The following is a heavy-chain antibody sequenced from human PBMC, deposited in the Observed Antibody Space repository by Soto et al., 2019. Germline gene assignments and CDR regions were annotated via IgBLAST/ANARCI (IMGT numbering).Heavy chain of an antibody. CDR1: GYTFTSFG. Sequence: QGQLVQSGDEVKKPGASVKVSCKASGYTFTSFGISWLRQAPGQGLEWLGWISGDNGNTKYAQNVQGRFTVTTDTSTNTAYMELRSLISDDTAVYYCVRDSAWEAGGWGLDPWGPGTLLIVSS. V-gene: IGHV1-18*04. CDR2: ISGDNGNT. J-gene: IGHJ5*02. D-gene: IGHD1-26*01. CDR3: VRDSAWEAGGWGLDP.